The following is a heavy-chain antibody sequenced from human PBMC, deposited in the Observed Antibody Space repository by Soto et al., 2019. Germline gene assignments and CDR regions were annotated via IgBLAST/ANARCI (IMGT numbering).Heavy chain of an antibody. CDR2: IDYNGVT. CDR3: GRGVGAATRHTGPDY. V-gene: IGHV4-39*02. CDR1: GVSISSSDYY. D-gene: IGHD2-15*01. Sequence: SETLSLTCSVSGVSISSSDYYWAWIRQPPGKGLEWIGSIDYNGVTYSNPSLKGRVTISKDTSKNKFSLQLTSVTAADTAFYYCGRGVGAATRHTGPDYWGQGPQVTLAS. J-gene: IGHJ4*02.